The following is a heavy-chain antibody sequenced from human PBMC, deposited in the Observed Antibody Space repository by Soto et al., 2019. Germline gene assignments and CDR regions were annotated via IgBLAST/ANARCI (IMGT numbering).Heavy chain of an antibody. J-gene: IGHJ3*02. CDR3: AKDSRLRFLEWLLFTAFDI. CDR1: GLSLSSYA. CDR2: ISGSGGST. Sequence: GGSMRLACEACGLSLSSYAVSWVRQAPGKGLEWVSAISGSGGSTYYADSVKGRFTISRDNSKNTLYLQMNSLRAEDTAVYYCAKDSRLRFLEWLLFTAFDIWGQGTMVTVSS. V-gene: IGHV3-23*01. D-gene: IGHD3-3*01.